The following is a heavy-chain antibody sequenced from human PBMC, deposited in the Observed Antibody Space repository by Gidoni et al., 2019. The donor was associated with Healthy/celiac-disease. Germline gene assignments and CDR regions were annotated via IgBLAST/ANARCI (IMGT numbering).Heavy chain of an antibody. J-gene: IGHJ4*02. V-gene: IGHV4-34*01. Sequence: QVQLQQWGAGLLKPSETLSLTCAVYGGSFSGYYWSWIRQPPGKGLEWIGEINHSGSTNYNPSLKSRVTISVDTSKNQFSLKLSSVTAADTAVYYCARGVRFGELSRDFDYWGQGTLVTVSS. CDR2: INHSGST. D-gene: IGHD3-10*01. CDR3: ARGVRFGELSRDFDY. CDR1: GGSFSGYY.